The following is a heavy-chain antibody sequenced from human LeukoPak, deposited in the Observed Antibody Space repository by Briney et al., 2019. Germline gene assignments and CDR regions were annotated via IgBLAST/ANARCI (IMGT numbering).Heavy chain of an antibody. D-gene: IGHD2-21*02. CDR3: ARGPGYGDSMYYFDY. V-gene: IGHV1-18*04. CDR2: ISAYNGKT. Sequence: ASVKVSCKASGYIFTSYGISWVRQAPGQGLEWMGWISAYNGKTNYAQKLQGRVTMTTDTSTTTVYMEMRSLRSDDTAVYYCARGPGYGDSMYYFDYWGQGTLVTVSS. J-gene: IGHJ4*02. CDR1: GYIFTSYG.